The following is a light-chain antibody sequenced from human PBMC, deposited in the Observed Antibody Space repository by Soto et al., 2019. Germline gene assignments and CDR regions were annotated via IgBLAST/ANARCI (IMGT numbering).Light chain of an antibody. CDR1: QGIGNA. V-gene: IGKV1-6*01. CDR3: LQDINYPWT. J-gene: IGKJ1*01. CDR2: GAS. Sequence: AIQMTQSPSSLSSSVGYRFAISCLASQGIGNALGWYQQKPGKPPKVLIYGASNLQSGVPPRFSGSGSGTDFTLAISSLQPEDSATYYCLQDINYPWTFGQGTKVDIK.